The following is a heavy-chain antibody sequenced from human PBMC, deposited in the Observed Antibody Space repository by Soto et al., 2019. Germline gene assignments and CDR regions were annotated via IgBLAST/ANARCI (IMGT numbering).Heavy chain of an antibody. Sequence: LRLSCAASGFSFSDYYMTWIRQAPGKGLEWVSYITTDSYRKYADSVEGQFTISRDNAKNSLYLQMNSLRVEDTAVYYCVRLEAPGYYYGMDVWGQGTTVTVSS. V-gene: IGHV3-11*06. CDR1: GFSFSDYY. CDR2: ITTDSYR. J-gene: IGHJ6*02. CDR3: VRLEAPGYYYGMDV.